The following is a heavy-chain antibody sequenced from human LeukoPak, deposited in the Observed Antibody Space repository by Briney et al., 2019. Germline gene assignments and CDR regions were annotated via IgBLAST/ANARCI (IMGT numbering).Heavy chain of an antibody. D-gene: IGHD4-11*01. CDR3: ANRKAYPLSNPFDY. Sequence: GGSLRLSCAASGFTFSSYAMSWVRQAPGKGLEWVSAISGSGGTTYYVDSVKGRFTISRDTSKNTLYLQMNSLRAEDTAVYYCANRKAYPLSNPFDYWGQGTLVTVSS. CDR2: ISGSGGTT. CDR1: GFTFSSYA. J-gene: IGHJ4*02. V-gene: IGHV3-23*01.